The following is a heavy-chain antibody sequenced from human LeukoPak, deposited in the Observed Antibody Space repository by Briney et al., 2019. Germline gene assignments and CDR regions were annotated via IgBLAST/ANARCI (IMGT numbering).Heavy chain of an antibody. V-gene: IGHV3-21*04. J-gene: IGHJ3*02. CDR1: GFTFSSYG. D-gene: IGHD2-15*01. Sequence: PGGSLRLSCAASGFTFSSYGINWVRQAPGKGPEWVSGISASGGYSHHADSVKGRFTISRDNAKNSLYLQMNNLRAEDTAVYYCARPGPVVPAALIFGEAFDIWGQGTVVTVSS. CDR2: ISASGGYS. CDR3: ARPGPVVPAALIFGEAFDI.